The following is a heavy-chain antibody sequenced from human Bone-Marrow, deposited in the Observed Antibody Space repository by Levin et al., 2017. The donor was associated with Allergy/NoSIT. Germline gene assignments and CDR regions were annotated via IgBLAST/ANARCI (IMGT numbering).Heavy chain of an antibody. CDR2: ISSRSGITI. CDR3: AKDSVVRGLGAFDI. Sequence: GESLKISCVASGFNFSDYSMNWVRQAPGKGLEWVSYISSRSGITIYYADSVKGRFTLSRDNAKNSLYLQMNSLRAEDTAVYYCAKDSVVRGLGAFDIWGQGTMVTVSS. CDR1: GFNFSDYS. V-gene: IGHV3-48*01. J-gene: IGHJ3*02. D-gene: IGHD3-10*01.